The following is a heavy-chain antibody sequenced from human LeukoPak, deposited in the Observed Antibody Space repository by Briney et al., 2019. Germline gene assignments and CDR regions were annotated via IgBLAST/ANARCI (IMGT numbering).Heavy chain of an antibody. CDR1: GFTFSYYG. J-gene: IGHJ4*02. CDR2: INQDGSEK. V-gene: IGHV3-7*01. D-gene: IGHD2-2*01. Sequence: GGSLRLSCAASGFTFSYYGMSWVRQAPGKGLEWVANINQDGSEKYYVDSVKGRFTISRDNAKNSLYLQMNSLRAEDTAVYCCARPGYCSGTSCYYFDSWGQGTLVTVSS. CDR3: ARPGYCSGTSCYYFDS.